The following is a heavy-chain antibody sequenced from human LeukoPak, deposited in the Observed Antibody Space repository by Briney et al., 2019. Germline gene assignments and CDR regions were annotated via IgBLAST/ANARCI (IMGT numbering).Heavy chain of an antibody. Sequence: PSETLSLTCAVYGGSFSGYYWSWIRQPPGKGLEWIGEINHSGSTNYIPSLKSRVTISVDTSKNQFSLKLSSVTAADTAVYYCARGPWDSSGYYLYWGQGTLVTVSS. J-gene: IGHJ4*02. CDR3: ARGPWDSSGYYLY. CDR1: GGSFSGYY. D-gene: IGHD3-22*01. V-gene: IGHV4-34*01. CDR2: INHSGST.